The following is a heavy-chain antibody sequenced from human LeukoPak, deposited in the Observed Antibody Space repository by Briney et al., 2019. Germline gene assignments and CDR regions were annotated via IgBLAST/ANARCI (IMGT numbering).Heavy chain of an antibody. CDR1: GGSIDSYY. J-gene: IGHJ4*02. V-gene: IGHV4-59*01. D-gene: IGHD2-2*01. Sequence: SETLSLTCTVSGGSIDSYYWSWIRQPPGKGLEWIGYIYYTGSTEYHPSLKSRVTIPLDTSKNQFSLKLTSVTAADTAVYYCARVYQSAEYYFDYWGQGNLVSVSS. CDR3: ARVYQSAEYYFDY. CDR2: IYYTGST.